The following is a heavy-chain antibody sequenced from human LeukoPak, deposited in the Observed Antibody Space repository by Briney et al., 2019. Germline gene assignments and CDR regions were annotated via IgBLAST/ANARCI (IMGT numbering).Heavy chain of an antibody. Sequence: SQTLSLTCTVSGGSISSGGYYWSWIRQPPGKGLEWIGFIQDGGSTSYKSSLKSRVAISVDRSKNQFSLTLSSVTAADTAVYYCARVDWLSVIDYWGQGTLVTVSS. CDR2: IQDGGST. CDR1: GGSISSGGYY. D-gene: IGHD3-9*01. CDR3: ARVDWLSVIDY. V-gene: IGHV4-30-2*01. J-gene: IGHJ4*02.